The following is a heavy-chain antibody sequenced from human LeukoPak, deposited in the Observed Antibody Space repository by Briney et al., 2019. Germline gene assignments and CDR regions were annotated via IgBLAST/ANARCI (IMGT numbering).Heavy chain of an antibody. CDR2: ISAYNGNT. D-gene: IGHD3-22*01. J-gene: IGHJ3*02. Sequence: ASVKVSCKASGYTFARYGMTWVRQAPGLGLEWMGWISAYNGNTNYAQNFQGRVTMSTDTSTSTAYMELWSLRSDDTAVYYCARDLHSSGYYRSDAFDIWGQGTLITVSS. CDR3: ARDLHSSGYYRSDAFDI. V-gene: IGHV1-18*01. CDR1: GYTFARYG.